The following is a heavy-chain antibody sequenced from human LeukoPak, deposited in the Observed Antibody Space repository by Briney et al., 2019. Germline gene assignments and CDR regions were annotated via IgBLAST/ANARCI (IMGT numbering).Heavy chain of an antibody. V-gene: IGHV3-72*01. CDR2: SRSKAKSYTT. CDR3: ARGFNSFDM. Sequence: GGSLRLSCAASGFTFSSYWMHWVRQTPAKGLEWVARSRSKAKSYTTEYAASVKGRFTISRDDSKNSLYLQMNSLKTEDTAVYYCARGFNSFDMWGQGTMVTVPS. CDR1: GFTFSSYW. D-gene: IGHD2-21*01. J-gene: IGHJ3*02.